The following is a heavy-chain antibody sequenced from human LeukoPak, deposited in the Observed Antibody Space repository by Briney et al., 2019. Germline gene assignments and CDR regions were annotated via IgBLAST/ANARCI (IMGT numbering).Heavy chain of an antibody. CDR3: ARDPYCSSTSCRPRSPNYFDY. CDR2: IIPIFGTS. J-gene: IGHJ4*02. V-gene: IGHV1-69*05. CDR1: GGTFSSYA. Sequence: SVKVSCKASGGTFSSYAISWVRQAPGQGLEWMGRIIPIFGTSNYAQKFQGRVTITTDESTSTAYMELSSLRSEDTAVYYCARDPYCSSTSCRPRSPNYFDYWGQGTLVTVSS. D-gene: IGHD2-2*01.